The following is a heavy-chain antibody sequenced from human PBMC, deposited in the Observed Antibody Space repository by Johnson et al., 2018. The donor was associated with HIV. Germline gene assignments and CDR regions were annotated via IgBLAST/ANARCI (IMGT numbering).Heavy chain of an antibody. CDR1: GFTFSSYA. D-gene: IGHD3-10*02. Sequence: QVQLVESGGGVVQPGRSLRLSCAASGFTFSSYAMHWVRQAPGKGLELVAVISYDGSNKYYADSVKGRFTISRDNSKNTLYLQMNSLRAEDTAVYYCARDFMYAFDIWGQGTMVTVSS. CDR3: ARDFMYAFDI. J-gene: IGHJ3*02. CDR2: ISYDGSNK. V-gene: IGHV3-30*04.